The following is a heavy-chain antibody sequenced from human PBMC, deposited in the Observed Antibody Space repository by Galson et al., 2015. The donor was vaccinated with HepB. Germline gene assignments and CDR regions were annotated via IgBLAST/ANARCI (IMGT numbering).Heavy chain of an antibody. CDR1: GYSFSNYW. CDR2: VYPGDSAT. J-gene: IGHJ4*02. V-gene: IGHV5-51*01. Sequence: QSGAEVKKPGESLKISCKASGYSFSNYWIGWVRQRPGEGLEWMGIVYPGDSATRYSPSFQGQVTISADKSVTTTYLLSTSLKASDTAIYYCARLQRGSGSSDYWGPGTLVTVSS. D-gene: IGHD1-26*01. CDR3: ARLQRGSGSSDY.